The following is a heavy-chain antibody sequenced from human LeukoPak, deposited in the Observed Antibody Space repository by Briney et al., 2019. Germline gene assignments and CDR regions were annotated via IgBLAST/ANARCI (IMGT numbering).Heavy chain of an antibody. CDR2: ISGGSTYT. Sequence: GGSLRLSCAGSGFTFKDYYLNWIRQAPGKGLEWVSYISGGSTYTNYANSVKGRFTISRDNARNSLFLQMNSLTAEDTAIYYCARSLISAVVGMDVWGQGTAVAVSS. CDR3: ARSLISAVVGMDV. V-gene: IGHV3-11*06. CDR1: GFTFKDYY. J-gene: IGHJ6*02. D-gene: IGHD3-3*01.